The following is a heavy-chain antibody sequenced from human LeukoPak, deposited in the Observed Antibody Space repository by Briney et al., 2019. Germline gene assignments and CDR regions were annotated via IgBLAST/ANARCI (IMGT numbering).Heavy chain of an antibody. V-gene: IGHV1-8*01. CDR2: VNLIRGNT. CDR1: GYTFTSYD. D-gene: IGHD3-3*01. CDR3: ARGHLNFWSGYLALNYFDY. Sequence: WASVKLSCKASGYTFTSYDINWVRQATGQGREWMGWVNLIRGNTGNAQNFQGRLTMTRNTSISTAYMKLISLRSEDTAVYYSARGHLNFWSGYLALNYFDYWGQGTLVTVSS. J-gene: IGHJ4*02.